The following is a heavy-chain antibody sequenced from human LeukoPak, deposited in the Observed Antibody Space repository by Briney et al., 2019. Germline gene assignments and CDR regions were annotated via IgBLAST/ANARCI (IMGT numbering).Heavy chain of an antibody. V-gene: IGHV4-34*01. CDR2: INHSGST. CDR1: GDSISNYY. Sequence: SETLSLTCTVSGDSISNYYWSWIRQPPGKGLEWIGEINHSGSTNYNPSLKSRVTISVDTSKNQFSLKLSSVTAADTAVYYCARGQYCSSTSCEAGMDVWGQGTTVTVSS. CDR3: ARGQYCSSTSCEAGMDV. J-gene: IGHJ6*02. D-gene: IGHD2-2*01.